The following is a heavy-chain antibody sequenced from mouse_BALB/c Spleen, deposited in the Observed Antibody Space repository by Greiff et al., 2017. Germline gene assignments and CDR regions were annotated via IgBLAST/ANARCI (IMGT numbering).Heavy chain of an antibody. CDR1: GYTFTSYW. J-gene: IGHJ4*01. V-gene: IGHV1-5*01. D-gene: IGHD1-1*01. CDR3: TRNYYYGSRDYYAMDY. Sequence: EVQLQQSGTVLARPGASVKMSCKASGYTFTSYWMHWVKQRPGQGLEWIGAIYPGNSDTSYNQKFKGKAKLTAVTSTSTAYMELSSLTNEDSAVYYCTRNYYYGSRDYYAMDYWGQGTSVTVSS. CDR2: IYPGNSDT.